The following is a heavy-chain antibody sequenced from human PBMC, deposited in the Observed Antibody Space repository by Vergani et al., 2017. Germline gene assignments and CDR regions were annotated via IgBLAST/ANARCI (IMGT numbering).Heavy chain of an antibody. Sequence: EVQLLESGGGLVQPGGSLRLSCAASGFTFSSYAMSWVRQAPGKGLEWVSAISGSGGSTYYTDSVKGRFTISRDNSKNTLYMQMNSLRAEDTAVYYCAKDRNRRNVVPTPGYWGQGTLVTVAS. CDR2: ISGSGGST. J-gene: IGHJ4*02. CDR1: GFTFSSYA. D-gene: IGHD1-14*01. V-gene: IGHV3-23*01. CDR3: AKDRNRRNVVPTPGY.